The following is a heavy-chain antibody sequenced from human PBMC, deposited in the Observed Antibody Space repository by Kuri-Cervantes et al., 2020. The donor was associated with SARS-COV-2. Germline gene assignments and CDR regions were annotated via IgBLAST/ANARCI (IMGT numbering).Heavy chain of an antibody. J-gene: IGHJ2*01. CDR1: GFTFSSYW. CDR3: ARPPPGYCSSTSCYTGGDFDL. Sequence: GESLKISCAASGFTFSSYWMHWVRQAPGKGLVWVSRINSDGSSTSYVDSVKGRFTISRDNAKNTLYLQMNSLRAEDTAVYYCARPPPGYCSSTSCYTGGDFDLWGRGTLVTVSS. CDR2: INSDGSST. V-gene: IGHV3-74*01. D-gene: IGHD2-2*02.